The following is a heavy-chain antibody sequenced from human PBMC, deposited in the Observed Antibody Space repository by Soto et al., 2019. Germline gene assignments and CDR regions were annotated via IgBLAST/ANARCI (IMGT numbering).Heavy chain of an antibody. Sequence: QVQLVESGGGVVQPGRSLRLSCAASGFTFSSYGMHWVRQAPGKGLEWVAVIWYDGSNKYYADSVKGLFTISRDKSMNTLFLQMNSLRAEETAVYYCARAGDYYSGMDVWGQGATVTVSS. CDR2: IWYDGSNK. CDR1: GFTFSSYG. CDR3: ARAGDYYSGMDV. D-gene: IGHD7-27*01. J-gene: IGHJ6*02. V-gene: IGHV3-33*01.